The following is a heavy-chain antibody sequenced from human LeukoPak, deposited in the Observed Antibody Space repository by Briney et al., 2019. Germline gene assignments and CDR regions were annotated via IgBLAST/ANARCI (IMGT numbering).Heavy chain of an antibody. J-gene: IGHJ4*02. Sequence: PGGSLRLSCAASGFSFSIYWMNCVRQAPGKGLEWVASLKPDGSEKYYVDSVKGGFTISRDNAKNSLYLQMNSLRVEETAVYYCARRRYSGSSQHFDYWGQGTLVTVSS. CDR1: GFSFSIYW. CDR2: LKPDGSEK. D-gene: IGHD1-26*01. CDR3: ARRRYSGSSQHFDY. V-gene: IGHV3-7*01.